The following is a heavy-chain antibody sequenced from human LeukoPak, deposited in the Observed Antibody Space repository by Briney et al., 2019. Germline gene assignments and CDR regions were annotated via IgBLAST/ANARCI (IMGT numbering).Heavy chain of an antibody. Sequence: GGSLRLSCAASGFTFTNYAMHWVRQAPGKGLEWVVVISYDGSNKYYAASVKGRFTISRDNSKNTLYLQMNSLRAEDTAVYYCAREYYDSSGPDYWGQGTLVTVSS. CDR2: ISYDGSNK. D-gene: IGHD3-22*01. J-gene: IGHJ4*02. V-gene: IGHV3-30-3*01. CDR1: GFTFTNYA. CDR3: AREYYDSSGPDY.